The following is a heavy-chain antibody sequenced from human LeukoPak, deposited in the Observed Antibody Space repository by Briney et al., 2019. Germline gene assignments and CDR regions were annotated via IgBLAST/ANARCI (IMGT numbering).Heavy chain of an antibody. Sequence: GGSLRLSCAASGFTFSSYATNWVCQAPGKGLEWVSSISGSDGSTFYANSVKGRFTISRDNSQNTLFLQMDSLRAEDTAVYYCAKAFPSSSGWYFFDWWAQGTLVTVSS. CDR1: GFTFSSYA. D-gene: IGHD6-19*01. CDR2: ISGSDGST. V-gene: IGHV3-23*01. CDR3: AKAFPSSSGWYFFDW. J-gene: IGHJ4*02.